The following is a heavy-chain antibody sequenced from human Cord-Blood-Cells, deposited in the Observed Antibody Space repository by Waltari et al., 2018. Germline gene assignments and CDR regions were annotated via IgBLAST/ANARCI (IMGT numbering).Heavy chain of an antibody. Sequence: MQLVQSGVEVKNHVRSVKVSSKASGYTFTGYYMHWVRQAPGQGLEWMGWINRNSGGTNYAQKFQGRVTMTRDTSISTAYMELSRLRSDDTAVYYCATDRVATTASDYWGQGTLVTVSS. CDR1: GYTFTGYY. D-gene: IGHD1-26*01. V-gene: IGHV1-2*02. CDR2: INRNSGGT. J-gene: IGHJ4*02. CDR3: ATDRVATTASDY.